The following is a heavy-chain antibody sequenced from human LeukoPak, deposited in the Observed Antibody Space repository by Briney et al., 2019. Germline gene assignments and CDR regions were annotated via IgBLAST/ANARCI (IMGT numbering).Heavy chain of an antibody. D-gene: IGHD5-12*01. CDR1: GGSISSYY. CDR2: IYYSGST. CDR3: ARAPRYSGYGAFDY. V-gene: IGHV4-59*01. J-gene: IGHJ4*02. Sequence: SGTLSLTCTVSGGSISSYYWSWIRQPPGKGLEWIGYIYYSGSTNYNPSLKSRVTISVDTSKNQFSLKLSSVTAADTAVYYCARAPRYSGYGAFDYWGQGTLVTVSS.